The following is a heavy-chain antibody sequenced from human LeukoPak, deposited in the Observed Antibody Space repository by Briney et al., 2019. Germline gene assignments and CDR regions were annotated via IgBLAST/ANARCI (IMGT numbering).Heavy chain of an antibody. D-gene: IGHD4-17*01. V-gene: IGHV3-73*01. CDR3: TRREPDYGDYGTPFDY. J-gene: IGHJ4*02. CDR2: IRSKANSYAT. Sequence: PGGSLRLSCAASGFTFSCSAMHWVRQASGKGLEWVGRIRSKANSYATAYAASVKGRFTISRDDSKNTAYLQMNSLKTEDTAVYYCTRREPDYGDYGTPFDYWGQGTLVTVSS. CDR1: GFTFSCSA.